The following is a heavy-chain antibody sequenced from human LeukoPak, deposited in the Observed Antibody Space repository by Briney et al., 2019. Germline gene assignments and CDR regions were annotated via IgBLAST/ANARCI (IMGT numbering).Heavy chain of an antibody. J-gene: IGHJ5*02. CDR2: IYYSGST. CDR1: GASVSSYY. CDR3: ARESITIFGVVIGFDP. D-gene: IGHD3-3*01. V-gene: IGHV4-59*02. Sequence: SETLSLTCTVSGASVSSYYWSWIRQPPGKGLEWIGYIYYSGSTNYNPSLKSRVTISVDTSKNQFSLKLSSVTAADTAVYYCARESITIFGVVIGFDPWGQGTLVTVSS.